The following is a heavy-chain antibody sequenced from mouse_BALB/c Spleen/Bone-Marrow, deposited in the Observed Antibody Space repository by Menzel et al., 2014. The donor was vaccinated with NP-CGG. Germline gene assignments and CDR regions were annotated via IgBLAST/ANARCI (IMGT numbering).Heavy chain of an antibody. Sequence: QVQLKESGAELAKPGASVKMSCKASGYTFXSYWMHWVKQRPGQGLEWIRYINPSTGYTEYNQKFKDKATLTADKSSSTAYMQLSSLTSEDSAVYYCARERYAGYYFDYWGQGTTLTVSS. V-gene: IGHV1-7*01. J-gene: IGHJ2*01. CDR1: GYTFXSYW. D-gene: IGHD2-3*01. CDR3: ARERYAGYYFDY. CDR2: INPSTGYT.